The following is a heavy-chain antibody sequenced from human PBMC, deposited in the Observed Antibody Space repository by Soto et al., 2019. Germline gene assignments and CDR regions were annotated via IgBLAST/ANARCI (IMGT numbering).Heavy chain of an antibody. CDR2: IYPGDSDT. CDR1: GYSFTSYW. V-gene: IGHV5-51*01. Sequence: PGESLKISCKGSGYSFTSYWIGWVRQMPGKGLEWMGIIYPGDSDTRYSPSLQGQVTISADKSINTAYLQWSSLKASDTAMYYCARRGYCSGGGCPNAFDHWGQGTMVTVSS. CDR3: ARRGYCSGGGCPNAFDH. J-gene: IGHJ3*01. D-gene: IGHD2-15*01.